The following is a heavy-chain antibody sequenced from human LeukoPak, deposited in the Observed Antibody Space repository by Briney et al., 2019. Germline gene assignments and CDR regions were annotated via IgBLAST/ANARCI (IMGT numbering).Heavy chain of an antibody. Sequence: GGSLRLSCAASGFTFSPYWMHWVRQAPGKGLEWVSGISWNSGSIGYADSVKGRFTISRDNAKNSLYLQMNSLRAEDTALYYCAKDKRDGYNSWYFDLWGRGTLVTVSS. V-gene: IGHV3-9*01. CDR3: AKDKRDGYNSWYFDL. J-gene: IGHJ2*01. CDR2: ISWNSGSI. D-gene: IGHD5-24*01. CDR1: GFTFSPYW.